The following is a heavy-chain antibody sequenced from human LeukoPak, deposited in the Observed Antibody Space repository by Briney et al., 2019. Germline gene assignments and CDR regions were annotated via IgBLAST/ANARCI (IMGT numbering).Heavy chain of an antibody. CDR2: ISYDGSDK. D-gene: IGHD3-10*01. V-gene: IGHV3-30*01. CDR1: GFTFSTYA. J-gene: IGHJ4*02. Sequence: GGSLRLSCAASGFTFSTYAMHWVRQAPGKGLEWVAVISYDGSDKYYADSVKGRFTIFRDNSKNTLYLQMNSLRAEDTAVYYCARVHKEFLGPLFDYWGQGTLVTVSS. CDR3: ARVHKEFLGPLFDY.